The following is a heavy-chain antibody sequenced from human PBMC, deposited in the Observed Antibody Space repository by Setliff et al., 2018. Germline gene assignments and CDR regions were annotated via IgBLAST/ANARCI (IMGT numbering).Heavy chain of an antibody. CDR1: GGTFSSYA. J-gene: IGHJ6*03. Sequence: GASVKVSCKASGGTFSSYAISWVRQAPGQGLEWMGGIIPIFGTANYAQKFQGRVTITADESTSTAYMELSSLRSEDTAVYYCARARIVGATGPPPREALGGNYYYYMDVWGGGTTVTVSS. V-gene: IGHV1-69*13. D-gene: IGHD1-26*01. CDR2: IIPIFGTA. CDR3: ARARIVGATGPPPREALGGNYYYYMDV.